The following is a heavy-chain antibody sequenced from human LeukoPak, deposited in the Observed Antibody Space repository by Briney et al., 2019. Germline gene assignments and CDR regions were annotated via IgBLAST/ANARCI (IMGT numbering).Heavy chain of an antibody. CDR2: ISGSGGKT. V-gene: IGHV3-23*01. D-gene: IGHD1-1*01. CDR1: GFTFSSYA. Sequence: PGGSLRLSCAASGFTFSSYAMSWVRQAPGKGLEWVSSISGSGGKTYYADSVGGRFTVSRDNSKNTLYLQMNSLRAEDTALYSCARVRGGYNVPSRFDYWGQRTVVTV. J-gene: IGHJ4*02. CDR3: ARVRGGYNVPSRFDY.